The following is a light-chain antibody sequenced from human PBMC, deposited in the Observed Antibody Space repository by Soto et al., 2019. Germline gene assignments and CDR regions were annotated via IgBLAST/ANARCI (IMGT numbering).Light chain of an antibody. CDR1: SSDVGGYNY. CDR3: SSYTSSSTLDV. V-gene: IGLV2-14*01. CDR2: DVS. Sequence: QSALTQPASVSGSPGQSITISCTGTSSDVGGYNYVSWYQQHPGKAPKLMIYDVSNRPSGVSNRFSGSKSGNTASLTISELQAVDEADYYCSSYTSSSTLDVFGTGTKVTVL. J-gene: IGLJ1*01.